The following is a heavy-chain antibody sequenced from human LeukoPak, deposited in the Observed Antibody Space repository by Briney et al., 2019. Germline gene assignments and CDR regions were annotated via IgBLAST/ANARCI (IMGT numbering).Heavy chain of an antibody. Sequence: PGGSLRLSCAASGFSFSTYAMSWVREAPARGLEWVSSVRGNGDTFYADSVKGRFTVSRDDSRNTVYLQLNNLRVEDTAIYYCAKANWISSADAVFWGQGTVVTVSS. CDR3: AKANWISSADAVF. CDR1: GFSFSTYA. D-gene: IGHD2-2*03. J-gene: IGHJ4*02. CDR2: VRGNGDT. V-gene: IGHV3-23*01.